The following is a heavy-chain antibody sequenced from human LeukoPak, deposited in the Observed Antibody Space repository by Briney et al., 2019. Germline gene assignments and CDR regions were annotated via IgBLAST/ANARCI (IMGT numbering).Heavy chain of an antibody. CDR2: INHRGST. J-gene: IGHJ4*02. CDR1: GGSFSGYY. CDR3: ARGRTTYDYVWGSYRPPDY. D-gene: IGHD3-16*02. V-gene: IGHV4-34*01. Sequence: PSETLSLTCAVYGGSFSGYYWNWIRQPPGKGLEWIGGINHRGSTNYNPSLTSRVTISVDTSKDQFSLKLSSVTAADTAVYYCARGRTTYDYVWGSYRPPDYWGQGTLVTVSS.